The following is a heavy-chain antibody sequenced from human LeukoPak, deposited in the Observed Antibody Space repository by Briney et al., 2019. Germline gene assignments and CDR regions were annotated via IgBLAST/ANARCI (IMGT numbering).Heavy chain of an antibody. V-gene: IGHV4-30-2*01. CDR3: ARSYDSSGYYHGGFDY. CDR1: GGSISSGGYS. D-gene: IGHD3-22*01. Sequence: SQTLSLTCAVSGGSISSGGYSWSWIRQPPGKGLEWIGYIYHSGSTYYNPSLKSRVTISVDRSKNQSSLKLSSVTAADTAVYYCARSYDSSGYYHGGFDYWGQGTLVTVSS. J-gene: IGHJ4*02. CDR2: IYHSGST.